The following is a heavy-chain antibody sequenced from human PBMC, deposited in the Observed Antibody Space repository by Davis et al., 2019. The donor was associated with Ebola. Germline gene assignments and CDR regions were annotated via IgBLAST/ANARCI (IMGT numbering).Heavy chain of an antibody. Sequence: PGGSLRLSCAASGFTFSSYAMSWVRQAPGKGLEWVSAISGSGGSTYYADSVKGRFTISRDNSKNTLYLQMNSLRAEDTAVYYCAKDQVVVVPAVVGNWFDPWGQGTLVTVSS. CDR1: GFTFSSYA. CDR2: ISGSGGST. V-gene: IGHV3-23*01. D-gene: IGHD2-2*01. J-gene: IGHJ5*02. CDR3: AKDQVVVVPAVVGNWFDP.